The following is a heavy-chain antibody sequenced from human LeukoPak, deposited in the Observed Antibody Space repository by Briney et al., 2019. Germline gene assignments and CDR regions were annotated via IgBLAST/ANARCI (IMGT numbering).Heavy chain of an antibody. CDR1: GSTFSRHG. CDR3: ARDRAWNYFDY. Sequence: GGSLRLSCAPSGSTFSRHGMHWVRQAPGKGLEWVAIISNDGSRKYYAHSMEGRFTISRGNSKNTLYLQMDSLRAEDTAVYYCARDRAWNYFDYWGQGTLVTVSS. J-gene: IGHJ4*02. CDR2: ISNDGSRK. D-gene: IGHD3-3*01. V-gene: IGHV3-30*03.